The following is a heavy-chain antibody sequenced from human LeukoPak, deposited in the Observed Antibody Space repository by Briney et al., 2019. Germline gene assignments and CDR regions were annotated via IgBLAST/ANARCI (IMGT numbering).Heavy chain of an antibody. CDR3: ARGAEWLQND. D-gene: IGHD5-24*01. CDR2: IYHGGST. V-gene: IGHV4-59*01. J-gene: IGHJ4*02. Sequence: SGTLSLTCTVSGGSISSYYWSWIRQPPGKGLEWIGYIYHGGSTNYNPSLKSRVTISVDSYKNQILLRLTSVTAADTAVYCCARGAEWLQNDWGQGILVTVSS. CDR1: GGSISSYY.